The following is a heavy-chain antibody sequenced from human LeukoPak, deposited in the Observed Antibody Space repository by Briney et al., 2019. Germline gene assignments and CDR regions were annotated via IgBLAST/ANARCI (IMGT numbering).Heavy chain of an antibody. CDR3: ATGGQQLGGWFDP. Sequence: ASVKVSCKVYGYTLTELSMHWVRQAPGKGLEWMGGFDPEDGETIYAQKFQGRVTMTEDTSTDTAYMELSSLRSEDTAVYYCATGGQQLGGWFDPWGQGTLVTVSS. J-gene: IGHJ5*02. CDR2: FDPEDGET. V-gene: IGHV1-24*01. CDR1: GYTLTELS. D-gene: IGHD6-13*01.